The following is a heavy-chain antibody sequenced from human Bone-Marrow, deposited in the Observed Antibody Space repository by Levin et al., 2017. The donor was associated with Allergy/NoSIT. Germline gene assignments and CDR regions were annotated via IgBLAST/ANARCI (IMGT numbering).Heavy chain of an antibody. V-gene: IGHV3-33*01. CDR1: GFTFSSYG. CDR3: ARDNFPQGGGFSSGQKGPLDY. D-gene: IGHD3-22*01. Sequence: PGGSLRLSCAASGFTFSSYGMHWVRQAPGKGLEWVAVIWYDGSNKYYADSVKGRFTISRDNSKNTLYLQMNSLRAEDTAVYYCARDNFPQGGGFSSGQKGPLDYWGQGTLVTVSS. CDR2: IWYDGSNK. J-gene: IGHJ4*02.